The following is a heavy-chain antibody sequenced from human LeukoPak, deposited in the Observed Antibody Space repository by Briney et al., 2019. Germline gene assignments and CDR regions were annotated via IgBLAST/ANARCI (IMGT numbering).Heavy chain of an antibody. CDR3: ARDEDTDILTGYERFDY. CDR1: GYTFTSYG. CDR2: ISANNGNT. D-gene: IGHD3-9*01. Sequence: ASVKVSCKASGYTFTSYGISWVRQAPGQGLEWMGWISANNGNTNYAQNLQGRVTMTTDTSTSTAYMESRTLKSDDTAVYYCARDEDTDILTGYERFDYWGQGTLVTVSS. V-gene: IGHV1-18*01. J-gene: IGHJ4*02.